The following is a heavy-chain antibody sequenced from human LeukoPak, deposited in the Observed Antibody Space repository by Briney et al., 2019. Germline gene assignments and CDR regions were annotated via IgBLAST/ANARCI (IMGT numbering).Heavy chain of an antibody. CDR2: ISSSSSYI. D-gene: IGHD5-18*01. CDR3: ARVGATIQLWLREEYYFDY. Sequence: PGGSLRLSCAASGFTFSSYTMNWVRQAPGKGLEWVSSISSSSSYIYYADSVKGRFTISRDNAKNSLYLQMNSLRAEDTAVYYCARVGATIQLWLREEYYFDYWGQGTLVTVSS. CDR1: GFTFSSYT. V-gene: IGHV3-21*01. J-gene: IGHJ4*02.